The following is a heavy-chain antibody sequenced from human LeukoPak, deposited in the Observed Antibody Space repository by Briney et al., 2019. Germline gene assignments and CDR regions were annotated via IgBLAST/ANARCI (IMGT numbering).Heavy chain of an antibody. CDR2: IKQDGSGE. V-gene: IGHV3-7*01. CDR1: GFTFSSSW. CDR3: TRGGGDL. D-gene: IGHD2-21*02. J-gene: IGHJ4*01. Sequence: GGSLRLSCAASGFTFSSSWMGWVRQTPGKGLEWVANIKQDGSGETYVDSVKGRFTISRDNAKNSLYLQMNSLRVEDTSVYYRTRGGGDLWGQGTLVTVSS.